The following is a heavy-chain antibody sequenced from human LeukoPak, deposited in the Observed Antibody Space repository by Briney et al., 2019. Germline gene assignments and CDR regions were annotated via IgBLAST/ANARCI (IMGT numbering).Heavy chain of an antibody. CDR3: ARTGDSSGYYYESGYYFDY. Sequence: GGSLRLSCAASGFTFSSYGMHWVRQAPGKGLEWVAVIWYDGSNKYYADSVKGRFTISRDNSKNTLYLQMNSLRAEDTAVYYCARTGDSSGYYYESGYYFDYWGQGTLVTVSS. J-gene: IGHJ4*02. V-gene: IGHV3-33*01. CDR2: IWYDGSNK. D-gene: IGHD3-22*01. CDR1: GFTFSSYG.